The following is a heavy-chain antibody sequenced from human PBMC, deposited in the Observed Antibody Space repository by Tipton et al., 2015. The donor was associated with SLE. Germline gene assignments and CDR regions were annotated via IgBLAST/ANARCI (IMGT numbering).Heavy chain of an antibody. CDR2: LSGRGGST. CDR1: GFTFSSYA. J-gene: IGHJ2*01. CDR3: AKYGTVTFYWYSDL. Sequence: SLRLSCAASGFTFSSYAMSWVRQAPGKGLEWVSALSGRGGSTYYSDSVKGRFTITRDNSKNTLYLQMNSLRAEDTAVYYCAKYGTVTFYWYSDLWGRGTLVTVSS. D-gene: IGHD4-17*01. V-gene: IGHV3-23*01.